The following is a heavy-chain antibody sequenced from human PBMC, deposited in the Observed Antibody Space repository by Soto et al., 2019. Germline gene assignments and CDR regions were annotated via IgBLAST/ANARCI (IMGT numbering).Heavy chain of an antibody. J-gene: IGHJ4*02. D-gene: IGHD2-15*01. Sequence: QVQLQQWGAGLLKPSETLSLTCAVYGGSFSGYYWSWIRQPPGKGLEWIGEINHSGSTNYNPSLKSRVTISVDTSKNQFSLKLSSVTAADTDVYYCARAAPRYCSGGSCSSGRDYWGQGTLVTVSS. CDR1: GGSFSGYY. CDR2: INHSGST. CDR3: ARAAPRYCSGGSCSSGRDY. V-gene: IGHV4-34*01.